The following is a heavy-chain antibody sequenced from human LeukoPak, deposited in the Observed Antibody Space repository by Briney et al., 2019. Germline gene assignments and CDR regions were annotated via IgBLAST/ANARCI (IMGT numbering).Heavy chain of an antibody. CDR2: TSSSSSYI. CDR3: AREVPSRWRASYFDY. Sequence: GGSLRLSCAASGFTFSSYSMNWVRQAPGKGLEWVSSTSSSSSYIYYADSVKGRFTISRDNAKNSLYLQMNSLRAEDTAVYYCAREVPSRWRASYFDYWGQGTLVTVSS. J-gene: IGHJ4*02. D-gene: IGHD1-26*01. V-gene: IGHV3-21*01. CDR1: GFTFSSYS.